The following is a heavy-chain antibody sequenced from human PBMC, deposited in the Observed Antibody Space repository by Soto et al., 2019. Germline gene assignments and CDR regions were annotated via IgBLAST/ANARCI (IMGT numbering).Heavy chain of an antibody. CDR2: IWYDGSNK. D-gene: IGHD3-10*01. J-gene: IGHJ4*02. V-gene: IGHV3-33*01. CDR3: ARDPSRAHYGSGSYLDY. Sequence: QVQLVESGGGVVQPGRSLRLSCAASGFTFSSYGMHWVRQAPGKGLEWVAVIWYDGSNKYYADSVKGRFTISRDNSKNTQYLKMLSLQADGTAVYYWARDPSRAHYGSGSYLDYWGQGTLVTVSS. CDR1: GFTFSSYG.